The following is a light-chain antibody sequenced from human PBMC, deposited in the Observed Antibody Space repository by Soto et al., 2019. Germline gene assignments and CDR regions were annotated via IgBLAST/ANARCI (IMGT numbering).Light chain of an antibody. CDR1: QSLSSR. CDR2: ETS. V-gene: IGKV1-39*01. J-gene: IGKJ2*01. CDR3: QQSFSPPYT. Sequence: IQMTQSPSSLSASVGDRVTITCRASQSLSSRLTWYQQKPGEAPKLLIYETSSLHSGVPSRFSRSGSETDFTLTINSLEPEDCATYYCQQSFSPPYTFGQGTKLEIK.